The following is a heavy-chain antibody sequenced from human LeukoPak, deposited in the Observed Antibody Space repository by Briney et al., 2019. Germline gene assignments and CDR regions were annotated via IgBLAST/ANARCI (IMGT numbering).Heavy chain of an antibody. V-gene: IGHV3-11*04. Sequence: PGGSLRLSCAASGFTFSDYYMSWIRQAPGMGLEWVSYISSSGSTIYYADSVKGRFTISRDNAKNSLYLQMNSLRAEDTAVYYCARAYCSGTSCYNRPYYYYMDVWGKGTTVTVSS. D-gene: IGHD2-2*02. J-gene: IGHJ6*03. CDR1: GFTFSDYY. CDR2: ISSSGSTI. CDR3: ARAYCSGTSCYNRPYYYYMDV.